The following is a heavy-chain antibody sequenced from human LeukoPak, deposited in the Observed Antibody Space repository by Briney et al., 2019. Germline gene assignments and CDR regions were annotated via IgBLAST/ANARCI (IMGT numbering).Heavy chain of an antibody. CDR2: IYSGGST. J-gene: IGHJ1*01. CDR1: GVTVGTNS. D-gene: IGHD2-21*01. V-gene: IGHV3-53*01. CDR3: ASAREYCGSAECYEYFQH. Sequence: GGSLRLSCAASGVTVGTNSMSWARQSPGKGREWGSVIYSGGSTYNADSVNGRFTVSRDNFRNTLFLQMNNLRPEDTALYFCASAREYCGSAECYEYFQHWGQGTLVIVSS.